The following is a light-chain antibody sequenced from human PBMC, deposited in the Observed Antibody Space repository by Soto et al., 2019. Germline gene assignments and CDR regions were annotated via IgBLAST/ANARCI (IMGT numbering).Light chain of an antibody. CDR2: DAS. J-gene: IGKJ1*01. CDR3: QQYGTSTGT. Sequence: EIVLTQSPAALSLSPGERATLSCRASQSVSSKLAWYQQKPGQAPRLLIYDASSRAPGIPDRFSGSGSGTDFALTISRLEPEDFAVYYCQQYGTSTGTFGQGTKVDI. V-gene: IGKV3-20*01. CDR1: QSVSSK.